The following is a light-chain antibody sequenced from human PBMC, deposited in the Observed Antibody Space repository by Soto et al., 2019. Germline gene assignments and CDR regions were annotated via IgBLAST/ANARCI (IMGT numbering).Light chain of an antibody. CDR1: QSISSY. V-gene: IGKV1-5*01. J-gene: IGKJ1*01. CDR3: QQYYSYPVT. CDR2: DAS. Sequence: DIKMKQSPSSLSATVGDRVTITCRASQSISSYLNWYQQNPGKAPKLLIYDASSLESGVPSRFSGSGSGTEFALTISSLQSDDFATYYCQQYYSYPVTFGLGTKVDIK.